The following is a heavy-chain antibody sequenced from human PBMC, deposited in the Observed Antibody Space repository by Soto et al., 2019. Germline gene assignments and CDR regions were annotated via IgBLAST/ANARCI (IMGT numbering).Heavy chain of an antibody. CDR3: ARFDWGGYGVFDY. CDR1: GGSISSYF. CDR2: IYYSGST. J-gene: IGHJ4*02. Sequence: SGTLSLTCTFSGGSISSYFLSWIRKPPGKGLEWIGYIYYSGSTNYNPSLKSRVTISVDTSKNQFSLKLSSVTAADTAVYYCARFDWGGYGVFDYWGQGTLVTVS. D-gene: IGHD5-12*01. V-gene: IGHV4-59*07.